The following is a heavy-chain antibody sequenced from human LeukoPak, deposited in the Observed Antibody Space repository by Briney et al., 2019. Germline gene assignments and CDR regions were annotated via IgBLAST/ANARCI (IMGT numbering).Heavy chain of an antibody. J-gene: IGHJ6*04. CDR1: GFTFSSYW. V-gene: IGHV3-7*03. Sequence: GGSLRLSCAASGFTFSSYWMSWVRQAPGKGLEWVANIKQDGSEKYYVDSVKGRFTISRDNAKNSLYLQMNSLRAEDTAVYYCARGAYYYGSGSYPRYYGMDVWGKGTTVTVSS. D-gene: IGHD3-10*01. CDR2: IKQDGSEK. CDR3: ARGAYYYGSGSYPRYYGMDV.